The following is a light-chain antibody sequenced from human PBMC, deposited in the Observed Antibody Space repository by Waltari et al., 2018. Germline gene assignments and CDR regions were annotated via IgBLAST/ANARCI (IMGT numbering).Light chain of an antibody. CDR1: QRVSSNY. CDR2: GAS. CDR3: QQYGNSPRT. Sequence: IVLTQSPGTLSLSPGERATLSCRAGQRVSSNYVAWYQQKPGQAPRLLIYGASSRATGIPDRFIGSGSGTDFTLTISSLERDDFAVYFCQQYGNSPRTFGQGTRVEVK. V-gene: IGKV3-20*01. J-gene: IGKJ1*01.